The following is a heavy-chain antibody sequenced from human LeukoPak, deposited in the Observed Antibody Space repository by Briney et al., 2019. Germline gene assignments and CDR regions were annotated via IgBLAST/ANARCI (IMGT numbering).Heavy chain of an antibody. CDR1: GFTFSSYW. D-gene: IGHD5-24*01. Sequence: GXXLRLSCAASGFTFSSYWMHWVRHAPGKGLLWVSRINSDVSSTIYADSVKGRFTISRDNAKNTLYLQMNSLRAEDTAVYYCARAPGRAGFDYWGQGTLVTVSS. CDR2: INSDVSST. J-gene: IGHJ4*02. V-gene: IGHV3-74*01. CDR3: ARAPGRAGFDY.